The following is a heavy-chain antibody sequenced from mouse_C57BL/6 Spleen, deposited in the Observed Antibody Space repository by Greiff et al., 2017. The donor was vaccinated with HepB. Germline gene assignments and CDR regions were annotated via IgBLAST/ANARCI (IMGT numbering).Heavy chain of an antibody. CDR3: ARSSYYSNWYFDV. V-gene: IGHV1-53*01. Sequence: VQLQQSGTELVKPGASVKLSCKASGYTFTSYWMHWVKQRPGQGLEWIGNINPSNGGTNYNEKFKSKATLTVDKSSSTAYMQLSSLTSEDSAVYYCARSSYYSNWYFDVWGTGTTVTVAS. CDR1: GYTFTSYW. J-gene: IGHJ1*03. D-gene: IGHD2-5*01. CDR2: INPSNGGT.